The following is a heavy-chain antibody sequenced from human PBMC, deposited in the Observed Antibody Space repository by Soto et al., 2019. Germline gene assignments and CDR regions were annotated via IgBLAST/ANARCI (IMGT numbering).Heavy chain of an antibody. Sequence: QVQLQQWGAGLLKPSETLSLTCAVYGGSFSGYYWSWIRQPPGKGLEWIGEINHSGSTNYNPSLKSRVTLSVDTYKNQYSLKLSSVTAAATAVYYCASRGYSGYACDAFDIWGQGTMVTVSS. D-gene: IGHD5-12*01. CDR1: GGSFSGYY. J-gene: IGHJ3*02. V-gene: IGHV4-34*01. CDR3: ASRGYSGYACDAFDI. CDR2: INHSGST.